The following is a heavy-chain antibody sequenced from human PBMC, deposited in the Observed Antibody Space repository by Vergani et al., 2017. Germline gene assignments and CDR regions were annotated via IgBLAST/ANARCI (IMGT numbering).Heavy chain of an antibody. CDR2: IYYSGST. J-gene: IGHJ6*03. CDR1: GGSISSYY. D-gene: IGHD4-17*01. CDR3: ARDYGDYYYYMDV. Sequence: QVQLQESGPGLVKPSETLSLTCTVSGGSISSYYWSWIRQPPGKGLEWIGDIYYSGSTNYNPSLKSRVTISVDTSKNQFSLKLSSVTAADTAVYYCARDYGDYYYYMDVWGKGTTVTVSS. V-gene: IGHV4-59*01.